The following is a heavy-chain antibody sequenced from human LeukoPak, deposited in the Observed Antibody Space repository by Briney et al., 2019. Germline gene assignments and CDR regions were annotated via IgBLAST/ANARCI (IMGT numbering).Heavy chain of an antibody. D-gene: IGHD6-19*01. V-gene: IGHV3-23*01. CDR1: GFTFSNYA. J-gene: IGHJ4*02. CDR3: AKDFLFSRSSEFDY. CDR2: ISGSGGTT. Sequence: GGSLRLSCAASGFTFSNYAMSWVRQTPGKGLEWVSGISGSGGTTYYADSVKGRFTISRDNSKNTLYLQMNSLRAEDTAVYYCAKDFLFSRSSEFDYWGQGTLVTVSS.